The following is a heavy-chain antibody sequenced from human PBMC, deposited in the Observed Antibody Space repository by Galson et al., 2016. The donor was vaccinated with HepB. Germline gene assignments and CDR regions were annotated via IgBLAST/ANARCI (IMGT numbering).Heavy chain of an antibody. D-gene: IGHD6-25*01. CDR2: INHSGNT. V-gene: IGHV4-34*01. CDR3: ARGRLGRRLLTRYYGMGV. CDR1: GGSFSGSY. J-gene: IGHJ6*02. Sequence: SETLSLTCAVYGGSFSGSYWSWIRQPPGKGLEWIGEINHSGNTNYNPSLKSRVTLSIDTSKNQFSLKLSSVTAADTAIYYCARGRLGRRLLTRYYGMGVWGQGTTVTVSS.